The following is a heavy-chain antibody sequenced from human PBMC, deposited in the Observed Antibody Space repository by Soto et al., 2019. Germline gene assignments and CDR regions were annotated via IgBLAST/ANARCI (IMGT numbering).Heavy chain of an antibody. J-gene: IGHJ4*02. CDR2: ISASGGAT. D-gene: IGHD1-26*01. V-gene: IGHV3-23*01. CDR3: AKDVEGGSLFRGAFDY. Sequence: GGSLRLSCVASRFTFTSHAMSWVRQAPGKGLEWVAAISASGGATIHADSVKGRLTISRDNSKNTLYLQMNSLRAEDTAVYYCAKDVEGGSLFRGAFDYWGQGTQVTVSS. CDR1: RFTFTSHA.